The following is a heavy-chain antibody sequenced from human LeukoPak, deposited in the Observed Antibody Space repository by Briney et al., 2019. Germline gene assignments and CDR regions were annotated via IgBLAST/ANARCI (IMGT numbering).Heavy chain of an antibody. D-gene: IGHD1-26*01. Sequence: GGSLRLSCAASGFIFSSYWMHWVRQAPGKGLVWVSRINTDGSSTSYADSVKGRFTISRDNAENTLYLQMNSLRAEDTAVYYCARGGSGSLEPPLEYRGPGTLFTASS. CDR3: ARGGSGSLEPPLEY. CDR1: GFIFSSYW. J-gene: IGHJ4*02. V-gene: IGHV3-74*01. CDR2: INTDGSST.